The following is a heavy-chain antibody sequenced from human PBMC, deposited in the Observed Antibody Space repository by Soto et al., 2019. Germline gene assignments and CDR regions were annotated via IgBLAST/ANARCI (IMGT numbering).Heavy chain of an antibody. V-gene: IGHV1-69*02. D-gene: IGHD6-19*01. Sequence: ASVKVSCKASGGTFSSYTISWVRQAPGQGLEWMGRIIPILGIANYAQKFQGRVTITADKSTSTAYMELSSLRSEDTAVYYCARSTGYSSAAEYFQHWGQGTLVTVSS. CDR1: GGTFSSYT. J-gene: IGHJ1*01. CDR3: ARSTGYSSAAEYFQH. CDR2: IIPILGIA.